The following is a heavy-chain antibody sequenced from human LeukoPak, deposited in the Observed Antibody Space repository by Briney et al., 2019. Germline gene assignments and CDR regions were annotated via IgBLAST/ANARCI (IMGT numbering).Heavy chain of an antibody. J-gene: IGHJ6*03. Sequence: ASVKVSCKASGYNLPTYGITWVRQAPGQGLEWIGWISAYNTNTQYAQRLQGRVTMTKDTSTNTAYMELRSLRYNDTAVYYCASPAKGAYFYYYMDVWGKGTTVTVSS. V-gene: IGHV1-18*01. CDR3: ASPAKGAYFYYYMDV. D-gene: IGHD3-3*01. CDR1: GYNLPTYG. CDR2: ISAYNTNT.